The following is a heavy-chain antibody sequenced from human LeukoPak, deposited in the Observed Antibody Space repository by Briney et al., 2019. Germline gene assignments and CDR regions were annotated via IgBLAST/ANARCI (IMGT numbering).Heavy chain of an antibody. CDR1: GFTFSSYA. J-gene: IGHJ4*02. CDR3: ARGGFGELFLEGSNTLFDY. Sequence: GGSLRLSCAASGFTFSSYAMSWVRQAPGKGLEWVSAISGSGGSTYYADSVKGRFTISRENAKNSLYLQMNSLRAGDTAVYYCARGGFGELFLEGSNTLFDYWGQGTLVTVSS. D-gene: IGHD3-10*01. CDR2: ISGSGGST. V-gene: IGHV3-23*01.